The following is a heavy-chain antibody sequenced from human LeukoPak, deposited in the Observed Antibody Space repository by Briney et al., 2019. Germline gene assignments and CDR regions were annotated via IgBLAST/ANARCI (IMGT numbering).Heavy chain of an antibody. CDR3: ARPIVGARQALEY. D-gene: IGHD1-26*01. CDR1: GYTFTSYD. CDR2: MNPNSGNT. J-gene: IGHJ4*02. V-gene: IGHV1-8*01. Sequence: GASVKVSCKASGYTFTSYDINWVRQATGQGLEWMGWMNPNSGNTGYAQKFQGRVTMTRDTSTSTVYMELSSLRSEDTAVYYCARPIVGARQALEYWGQGTLVTVSS.